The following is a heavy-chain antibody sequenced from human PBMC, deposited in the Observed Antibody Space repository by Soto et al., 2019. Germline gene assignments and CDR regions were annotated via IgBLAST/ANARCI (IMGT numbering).Heavy chain of an antibody. J-gene: IGHJ5*02. CDR2: INPNSGGT. D-gene: IGHD3-10*01. Sequence: QVQLVQSGAEVKKPGASVKVSCKASGYTFTGYYMHWVRQAPGQGLEWMGWINPNSGGTNYAQKFQGRVTMTRDTSISTAYMELSRLRSDDTAVYYCARGRLHYYRSSGWFDPWGQGTLVTVSS. CDR1: GYTFTGYY. CDR3: ARGRLHYYRSSGWFDP. V-gene: IGHV1-2*02.